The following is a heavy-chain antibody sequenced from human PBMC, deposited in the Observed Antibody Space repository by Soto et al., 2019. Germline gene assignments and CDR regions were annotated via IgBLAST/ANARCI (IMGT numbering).Heavy chain of an antibody. D-gene: IGHD3-3*01. CDR3: TTDRRSDFWSGYSNYYYYGMDV. V-gene: IGHV3-15*07. CDR2: IKSKTDGGTT. Sequence: PGGSLRLSCAASGFTFSNAWMNWVRQAPGKGLEWVGRIKSKTDGGTTDYAAPVKGRFTISRDDSKNTLYLQMNSLKTEDTAVYYCTTDRRSDFWSGYSNYYYYGMDVWGQGTTVTVSS. J-gene: IGHJ6*02. CDR1: GFTFSNAW.